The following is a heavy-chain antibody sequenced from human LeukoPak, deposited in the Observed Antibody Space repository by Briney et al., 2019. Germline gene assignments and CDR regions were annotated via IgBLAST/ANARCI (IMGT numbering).Heavy chain of an antibody. CDR3: ARAPGTWGYFDY. CDR2: ISSNGGST. Sequence: PGGSLRLSCAASGFTFSSYAMHWVRQAPGKGLEYVSAISSNGGSTYYANSVKGRFTISRDNSKNTLYLQMGSLRAEDMAVYYCARAPGTWGYFDYWGQGTLVTVSS. V-gene: IGHV3-64*01. CDR1: GFTFSSYA. D-gene: IGHD1-1*01. J-gene: IGHJ4*02.